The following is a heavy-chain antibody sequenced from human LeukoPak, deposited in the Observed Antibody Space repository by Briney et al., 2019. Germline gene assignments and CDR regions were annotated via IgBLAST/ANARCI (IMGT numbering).Heavy chain of an antibody. CDR2: IIPILGIA. CDR1: GGTFSSYA. V-gene: IGHV1-69*04. D-gene: IGHD3-22*01. Sequence: GASVKVSCKASGGTFSSYAISWVRQAPGQGLEWMGRIIPILGIANYAQKFQGRVTITADKSTSTAYMELSSLRSEDTAVYYCARDFWDYYYDSSGPSSIDYWGQGTLVTVSS. CDR3: ARDFWDYYYDSSGPSSIDY. J-gene: IGHJ4*02.